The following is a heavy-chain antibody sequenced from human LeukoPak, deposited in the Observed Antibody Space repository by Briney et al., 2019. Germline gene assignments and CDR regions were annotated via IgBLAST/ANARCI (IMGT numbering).Heavy chain of an antibody. CDR1: GYTCTRNW. D-gene: IGHD3-10*01. Sequence: GESLKISCQASGYTCTRNWISWVRQIPGKGLEWMGTSDPTDSYVNYCPSFEGHVTISTDRSINTVYLHWGSLRASDTAMYYCARHVPGYYGSGTNDFWGQGTLVTVAS. CDR3: ARHVPGYYGSGTNDF. V-gene: IGHV5-10-1*01. J-gene: IGHJ4*02. CDR2: SDPTDSYV.